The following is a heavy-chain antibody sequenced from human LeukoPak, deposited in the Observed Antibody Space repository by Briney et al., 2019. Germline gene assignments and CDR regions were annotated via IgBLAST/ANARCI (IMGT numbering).Heavy chain of an antibody. Sequence: GGSLRLSCTASGFTFSTYWMSWVRQAPGKGLEWVANTREDGSEKYYVDSVKGRFTISRDNAKNSLYLQMNSLRAEDTAVYYCARDLGGWYFDYWGQGTLVTVSS. V-gene: IGHV3-7*01. J-gene: IGHJ4*02. CDR3: ARDLGGWYFDY. D-gene: IGHD2-15*01. CDR2: TREDGSEK. CDR1: GFTFSTYW.